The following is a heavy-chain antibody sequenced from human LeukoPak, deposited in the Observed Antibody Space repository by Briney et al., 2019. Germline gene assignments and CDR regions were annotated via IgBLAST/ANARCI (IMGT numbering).Heavy chain of an antibody. V-gene: IGHV3-48*03. CDR2: ISSSGSTI. CDR1: GFTFSSYE. Sequence: GGSLRLSSAASGFTFSSYEMNWVRPAPGKVLEWVSYISSSGSTIYYADSVKGRFTISKDNAKNSLYLQMNSLRAEDTAVYYCAELGITMIGGVWGKGTTVTISS. J-gene: IGHJ6*04. CDR3: AELGITMIGGV. D-gene: IGHD3-10*02.